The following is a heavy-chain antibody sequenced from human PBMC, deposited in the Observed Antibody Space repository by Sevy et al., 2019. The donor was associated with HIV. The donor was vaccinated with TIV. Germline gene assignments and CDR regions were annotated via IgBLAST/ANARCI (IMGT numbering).Heavy chain of an antibody. CDR2: ISWDGGST. Sequence: GGSLRLSCAASGFTFDDYAMHWVRQAPGKGLEWVSLISWDGGSTYYADSVKGRFTISRDNSKNSLYLQMNSLRAEDTALYCCAKDMYSSSRRYYYYYGMDVWGQGTTVTVSS. V-gene: IGHV3-43D*04. CDR1: GFTFDDYA. J-gene: IGHJ6*02. D-gene: IGHD6-6*01. CDR3: AKDMYSSSRRYYYYYGMDV.